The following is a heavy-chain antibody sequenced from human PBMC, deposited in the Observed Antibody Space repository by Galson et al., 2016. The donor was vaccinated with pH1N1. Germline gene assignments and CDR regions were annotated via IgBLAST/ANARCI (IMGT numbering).Heavy chain of an antibody. CDR2: ISYNGNDQ. V-gene: IGHV3-30-3*01. D-gene: IGHD3-16*01. CDR1: GFSFDTYA. J-gene: IGHJ6*02. CDR3: AREDWSYADTYYNGMDV. Sequence: SLRLSCAASGFSFDTYAMHWVRQAPGKGLEWVAFISYNGNDQSYAESLKGRFTISRDNSKNTLYLQVNSLRTEDTAVFYCAREDWSYADTYYNGMDVWGQGTTVTVPS.